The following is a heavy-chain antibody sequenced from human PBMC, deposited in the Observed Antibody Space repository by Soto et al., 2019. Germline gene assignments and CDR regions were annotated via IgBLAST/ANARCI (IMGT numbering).Heavy chain of an antibody. J-gene: IGHJ6*02. CDR1: GVTFSSYA. V-gene: IGHV3-23*01. CDR3: AKDRVSRDYYYVMDV. Sequence: HPGGSLRLSCAASGVTFSSYAMSWVRQTPGKGLEWVSAISGSGGSIYYADSVKGRLTISRDNSKNTVFLQMNSLRVEDTAVYYCAKDRVSRDYYYVMDVWGQGTTVTVSS. CDR2: ISGSGGSI.